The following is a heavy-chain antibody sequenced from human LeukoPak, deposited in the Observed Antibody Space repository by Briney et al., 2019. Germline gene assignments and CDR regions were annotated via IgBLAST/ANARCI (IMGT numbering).Heavy chain of an antibody. CDR1: GYTFTGCY. V-gene: IGHV1-2*02. CDR2: INPDSVDS. D-gene: IGHD3-10*01. J-gene: IGHJ5*02. Sequence: ASVKVSCKASGYTFTGCYLHWVRQAPGQGLEEMGWINPDSVDSNYLEKFQGRVTMTRDTCISRAYMELRRLRSDDTAVYYCTRDLLGGSGTFDPWGQGTLVTVSS. CDR3: TRDLLGGSGTFDP.